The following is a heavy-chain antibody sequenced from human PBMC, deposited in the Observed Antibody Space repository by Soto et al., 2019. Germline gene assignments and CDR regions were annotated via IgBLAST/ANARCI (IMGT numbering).Heavy chain of an antibody. CDR2: ISDSGDIT. Sequence: EVQLLESGGGLVQPGGSLRLSCAASGFTFSNYAMTWVRQAPGKGLEWVSAISDSGDITHYADSVKGRFTISRDNSKNTVYLQVNSLRAEDTALYYCGKGRTPAERDDYWGQGTRVTVSS. CDR3: GKGRTPAERDDY. V-gene: IGHV3-23*01. D-gene: IGHD1-26*01. CDR1: GFTFSNYA. J-gene: IGHJ4*02.